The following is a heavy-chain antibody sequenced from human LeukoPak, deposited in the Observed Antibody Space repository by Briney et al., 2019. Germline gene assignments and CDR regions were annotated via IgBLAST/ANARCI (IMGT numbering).Heavy chain of an antibody. D-gene: IGHD3-16*01. CDR2: IYYSGST. CDR3: ARGSDYDPFDP. Sequence: PSDSLSLTCTVSGVSISSYYGSWIRKPPGKGLEWIGYIYYSGSTNYNPSFKSRVTISVDTSKNQFSLKLSSVTAADTAVYYCARGSDYDPFDPWGQGTLVTVSS. V-gene: IGHV4-59*01. J-gene: IGHJ5*02. CDR1: GVSISSYY.